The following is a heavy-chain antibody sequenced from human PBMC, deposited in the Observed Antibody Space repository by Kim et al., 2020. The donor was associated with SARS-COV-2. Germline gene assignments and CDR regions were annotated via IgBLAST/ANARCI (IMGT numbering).Heavy chain of an antibody. D-gene: IGHD6-13*01. Sequence: GGSLRLSCAASGFTFSDYYMSWIRQAPGKGLEWVSYISSSGSTIYYADSVKGRFTISRDNAKNSLHLQMNSLRAEDTAVYYCARFSSSWDYYFDYWGQGTLVTVSS. CDR3: ARFSSSWDYYFDY. CDR1: GFTFSDYY. J-gene: IGHJ4*02. CDR2: ISSSGSTI. V-gene: IGHV3-11*01.